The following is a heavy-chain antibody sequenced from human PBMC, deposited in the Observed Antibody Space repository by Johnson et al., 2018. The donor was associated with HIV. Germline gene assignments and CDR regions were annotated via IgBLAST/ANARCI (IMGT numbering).Heavy chain of an antibody. CDR1: GFTFDDYA. CDR2: ISWNSGSI. J-gene: IGHJ3*02. Sequence: EVQLVESGGGLVQPGRSLRLSCAASGFTFDDYAMHWVRQAPGKGLEWVSGISWNSGSIGYADSVKGRLTISRDNAKNSLYVQMNSLRAEDTAVYYCARENQDAFDIWGQGTMVTVSS. V-gene: IGHV3-9*01. CDR3: ARENQDAFDI.